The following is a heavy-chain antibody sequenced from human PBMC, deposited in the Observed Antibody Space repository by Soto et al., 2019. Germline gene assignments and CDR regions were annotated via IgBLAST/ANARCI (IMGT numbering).Heavy chain of an antibody. V-gene: IGHV3-23*01. CDR3: VKGGASYTSCWYAS. CDR2: IKDGGEST. Sequence: DVQLLESGGGLVQPGGSLTLSCAASGFTFSNYAMHWVRQAPGKGLAWVSTIKDGGESTFYLDSVRGRFTISRDNSKDTLYLQMTSLRVEDTALYHCVKGGASYTSCWYASWGQGILVTVSS. CDR1: GFTFSNYA. D-gene: IGHD6-13*01. J-gene: IGHJ4*02.